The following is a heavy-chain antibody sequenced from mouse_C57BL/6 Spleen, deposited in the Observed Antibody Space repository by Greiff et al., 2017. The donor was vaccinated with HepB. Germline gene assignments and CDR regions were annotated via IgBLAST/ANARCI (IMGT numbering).Heavy chain of an antibody. CDR3: ARGATDY. D-gene: IGHD1-1*01. CDR2: ISYDGSN. J-gene: IGHJ2*01. CDR1: GYSITSGYY. V-gene: IGHV3-6*01. Sequence: VQLQQSGPGLVKPSQSLSLTCSVTGYSITSGYYWNWIRQFPGNKLEWMGYISYDGSNNYNPSLKNRISITRDTAKNQFFLKLNSVTTEDTATYYCARGATDYWGQGTTLTVSS.